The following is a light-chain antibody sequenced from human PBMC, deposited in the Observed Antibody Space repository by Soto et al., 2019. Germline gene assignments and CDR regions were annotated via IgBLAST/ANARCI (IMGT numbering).Light chain of an antibody. CDR3: HQYVSWT. Sequence: EIVLTQSPATLSLSPGERATLSCRASQSVSRYLAWYQQKPGQAPRLLIYGASSRATGIPDRFNGSGSGTDFTLTISRLEPEDFAVYYCHQYVSWTFGQGTKVDI. CDR2: GAS. J-gene: IGKJ1*01. V-gene: IGKV3-20*01. CDR1: QSVSRY.